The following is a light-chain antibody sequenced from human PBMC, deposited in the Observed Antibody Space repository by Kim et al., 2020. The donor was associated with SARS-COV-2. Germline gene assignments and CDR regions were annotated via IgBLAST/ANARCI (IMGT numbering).Light chain of an antibody. CDR3: QVWDSSSDPYV. V-gene: IGLV3-21*04. CDR2: YDS. J-gene: IGLJ1*01. CDR1: NIGSKS. Sequence: SYELTQPPSVSVAPGKTARITCGGNNIGSKSVHWYQQKPGQAPVLFIYYDSDRPSGIPERFSGSNSGNTATLTICRVEAGDEADYYCQVWDSSSDPYVFGTGTKGTVL.